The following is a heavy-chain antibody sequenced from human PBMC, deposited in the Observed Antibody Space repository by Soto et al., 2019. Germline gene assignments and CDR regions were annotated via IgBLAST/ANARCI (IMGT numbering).Heavy chain of an antibody. D-gene: IGHD4-17*01. CDR1: GGTFSSYT. Sequence: SVKVSCKASGGTFSSYTISWVRQAPGQGLEWMGRIIPILGIANYAQKFQGRVTITADKSTSTAYMELSSLRSEDTAVYFCANKRDYGVLDYWGQGTLVTVSS. CDR2: IIPILGIA. CDR3: ANKRDYGVLDY. V-gene: IGHV1-69*02. J-gene: IGHJ4*02.